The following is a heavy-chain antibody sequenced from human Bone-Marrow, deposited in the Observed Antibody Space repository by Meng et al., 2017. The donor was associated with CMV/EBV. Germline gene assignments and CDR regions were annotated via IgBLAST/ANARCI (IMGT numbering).Heavy chain of an antibody. Sequence: QESGQGLVKPSRPLSLTCTVSGGSISSGDYYWSWIRQPPGKGLEWIGYIYYSGSTYYNPSLKSRVTISVDTSKNQFSLKLSSVTAADTAVYYCARGAYDFWSGYNWFDPWGQGTLVTVSS. CDR2: IYYSGST. J-gene: IGHJ5*02. D-gene: IGHD3-3*01. CDR3: ARGAYDFWSGYNWFDP. V-gene: IGHV4-30-4*08. CDR1: GGSISSGDYY.